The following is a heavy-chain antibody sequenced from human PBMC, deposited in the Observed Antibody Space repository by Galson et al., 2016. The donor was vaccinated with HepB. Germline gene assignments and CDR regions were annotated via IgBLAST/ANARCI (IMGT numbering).Heavy chain of an antibody. D-gene: IGHD2-15*01. CDR1: GFTFSSYS. CDR3: AKERGDCSGGTCRYHDAFDI. Sequence: SLRLSCAASGFTFSSYSMNWVRQAPGKGLEWVAVISFDGSNAYYGDSVKGRFTISRDNSENTLSLQMNSLRAEDAAVYYCAKERGDCSGGTCRYHDAFDIWGQGTMVTVSS. J-gene: IGHJ3*02. V-gene: IGHV3-30*18. CDR2: ISFDGSNA.